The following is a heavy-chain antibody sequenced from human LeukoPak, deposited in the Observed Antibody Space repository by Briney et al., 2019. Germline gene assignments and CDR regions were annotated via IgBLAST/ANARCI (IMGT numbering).Heavy chain of an antibody. CDR2: IYPTDSDT. Sequence: GESLKISCKGSGYSFTTYWIGWVRQMPGKGLEWMGIIYPTDSDTRYSPSFQGQVTISADKSISTAYLQWRSLKASDTAMYYCARPHDYGDYYAFDIWGQGTMVTVSS. CDR3: ARPHDYGDYYAFDI. D-gene: IGHD4-17*01. V-gene: IGHV5-51*01. CDR1: GYSFTTYW. J-gene: IGHJ3*02.